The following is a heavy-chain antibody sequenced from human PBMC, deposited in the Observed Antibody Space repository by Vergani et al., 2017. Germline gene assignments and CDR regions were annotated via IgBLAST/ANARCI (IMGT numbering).Heavy chain of an antibody. CDR3: ARDTVTGSRYFDY. CDR2: IRYDGSNK. Sequence: VQLVESGGGLVQPGRSLRLSCAASGFTFNIYAMSWVRQAPGKGLEWVAFIRYDGSNKYYADSVKGRFTISRDNSKNTLYLQMNSLRPEDTAVYYCARDTVTGSRYFDYWGQGTLVTVSS. V-gene: IGHV3-33*08. D-gene: IGHD6-19*01. J-gene: IGHJ4*02. CDR1: GFTFNIYA.